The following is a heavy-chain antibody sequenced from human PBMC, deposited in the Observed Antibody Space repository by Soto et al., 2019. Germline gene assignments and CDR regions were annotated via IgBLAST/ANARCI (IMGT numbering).Heavy chain of an antibody. D-gene: IGHD6-6*01. Sequence: QVQLVESGGGVVQPGRSLRLSCAASGFTFSSYGMHWVRQAPGKGLEWVAVIWYDGSNKYYADSVKGRFIISRDNSKNTLYLQMNSLRAEDTAVYYCARDHDSSSLDYWGQGTLVTVSS. CDR2: IWYDGSNK. V-gene: IGHV3-33*01. CDR3: ARDHDSSSLDY. J-gene: IGHJ4*02. CDR1: GFTFSSYG.